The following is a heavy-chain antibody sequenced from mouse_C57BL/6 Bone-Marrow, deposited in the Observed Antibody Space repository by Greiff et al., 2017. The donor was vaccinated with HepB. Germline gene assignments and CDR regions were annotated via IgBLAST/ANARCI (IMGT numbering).Heavy chain of an antibody. V-gene: IGHV14-4*01. D-gene: IGHD2-5*01. Sequence: EVQVVESGAELVRPGASVKLSCTASGFNIKDDYMHWVKQRPEQGLEWIGWIDPENGDTEYASKFQGKATITADTSSNTAYLQLSSLTSEDTAVYYCTPYYSNYGYFDVWGTGTTVTVSS. CDR3: TPYYSNYGYFDV. J-gene: IGHJ1*03. CDR1: GFNIKDDY. CDR2: IDPENGDT.